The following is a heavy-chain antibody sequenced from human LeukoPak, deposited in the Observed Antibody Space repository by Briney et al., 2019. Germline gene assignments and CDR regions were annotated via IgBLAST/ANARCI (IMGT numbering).Heavy chain of an antibody. CDR3: ASSYYGSGQDI. V-gene: IGHV4-59*08. J-gene: IGHJ3*02. D-gene: IGHD3-10*01. CDR2: IYYSGST. CDR1: GGSISSYY. Sequence: SETLSLTCTVSGGSISSYYWSWIRQPPGKGLEWIGYIYYSGSTNYNPSLKSRVTISVDTSKNQFSLKLSSVTAADTAVYYCASSYYGSGQDIWGQGTMVTVSS.